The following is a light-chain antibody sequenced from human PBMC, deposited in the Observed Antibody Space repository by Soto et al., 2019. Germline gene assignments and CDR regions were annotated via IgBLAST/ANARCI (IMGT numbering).Light chain of an antibody. J-gene: IGLJ1*01. V-gene: IGLV2-8*01. CDR3: SSYAATNNYV. CDR1: ISDVGGYNF. Sequence: QCALTQTPSASGSPGQSFTISCTGTISDVGGYNFVSWYQQHPGKAPQLIIYEVTKRPSGVPDRFSGSKSGNTASLTVSGLQTEDEADYYCSSYAATNNYVFGSGTKV. CDR2: EVT.